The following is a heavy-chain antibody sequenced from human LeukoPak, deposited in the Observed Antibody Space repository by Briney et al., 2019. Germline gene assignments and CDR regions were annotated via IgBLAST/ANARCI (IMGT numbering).Heavy chain of an antibody. V-gene: IGHV3-21*01. D-gene: IGHD6-19*01. CDR2: ISSSSSYI. CDR3: ARTGYSSGWLNWFDP. Sequence: GGSLRLSCAASGFTFSSYWMSRVRQAPGKGLEWVSSISSSSSYIYYADSVKGRFTISRDNAKNSLYLQMNSLRAEDTAVYYCARTGYSSGWLNWFDPWGQGTLVTVSS. CDR1: GFTFSSYW. J-gene: IGHJ5*02.